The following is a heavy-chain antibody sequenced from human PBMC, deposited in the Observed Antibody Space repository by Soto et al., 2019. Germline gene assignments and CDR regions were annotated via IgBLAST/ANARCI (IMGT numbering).Heavy chain of an antibody. V-gene: IGHV1-8*01. D-gene: IGHD1-1*01. CDR3: ASVRRMLPSVWNEPDYYYGMDV. Sequence: ASVKVSCNASGYTFTSYHIKWVRHAIGQRLEWAALMNPNSGNTGYAQKFQGRATMTRNTSIITAYMEMRSLRSEDTAVYYCASVRRMLPSVWNEPDYYYGMDVCGPGTKVTV. CDR1: GYTFTSYH. CDR2: MNPNSGNT. J-gene: IGHJ6*02.